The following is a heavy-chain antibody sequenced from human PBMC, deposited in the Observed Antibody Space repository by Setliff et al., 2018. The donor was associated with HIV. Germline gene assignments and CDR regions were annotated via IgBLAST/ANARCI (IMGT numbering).Heavy chain of an antibody. CDR1: GFTFNDYA. CDR3: AKGPGYSSSWYYFNY. CDR2: IWYDGSNK. J-gene: IGHJ4*02. Sequence: GGSLRLSCAASGFTFNDYAMHWVRQAPGKGLEWLAVIWYDGSNKYYADSVKGRFTISRDNSKNTLYLQMNSLRAEDTAVYYCAKGPGYSSSWYYFNYWGQGTLVTVSS. D-gene: IGHD6-13*01. V-gene: IGHV3-33*06.